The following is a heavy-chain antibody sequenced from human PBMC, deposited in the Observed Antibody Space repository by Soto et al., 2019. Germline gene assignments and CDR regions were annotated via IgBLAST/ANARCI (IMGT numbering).Heavy chain of an antibody. J-gene: IGHJ4*02. D-gene: IGHD3-10*01. CDR2: INPSGGST. CDR1: GYTFTSYY. V-gene: IGHV1-46*01. CDR3: ARGITMVRFDY. Sequence: QVQLVQSGAEVKKPGASVKVSCKASGYTFTSYYMHWVRQAPGQGLEWMGIINPSGGSTSYAQKLQGRVTMTRDTCTSTVYMELSSLRSEDTAVYYCARGITMVRFDYWGQGTLVTVSS.